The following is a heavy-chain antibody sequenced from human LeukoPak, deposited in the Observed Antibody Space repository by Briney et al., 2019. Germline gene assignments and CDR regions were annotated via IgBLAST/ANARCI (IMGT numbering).Heavy chain of an antibody. CDR1: GYTFTSYG. V-gene: IGHV1-18*01. D-gene: IGHD3-3*01. J-gene: IGHJ4*02. Sequence: ASVKVSCKASGYTFTSYGISWVRQAPGQGLEWMGWISAYNGNTNYAQKLQGRVTMTTDTSTSTAYMELRSLRSDDTAVYYCARDGGSYDFWSGYYTGFDYWGQGTLVTVSS. CDR2: ISAYNGNT. CDR3: ARDGGSYDFWSGYYTGFDY.